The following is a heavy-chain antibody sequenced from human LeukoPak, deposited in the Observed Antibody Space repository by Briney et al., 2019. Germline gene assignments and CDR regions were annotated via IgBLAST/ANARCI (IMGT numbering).Heavy chain of an antibody. CDR1: GYTFTGYY. V-gene: IGHV1-2*02. CDR2: IDPNSGGT. D-gene: IGHD3-3*01. CDR3: ARKVRFYYYYGMDV. J-gene: IGHJ6*02. Sequence: ASVKVSCKASGYTFTGYYMHWVRQAPGQGLEWMGWIDPNSGGTNYAQKFQGRVTMTRDTSISTAYMELSRLRSDDTAVYYCARKVRFYYYYGMDVWGRGTTVTVSS.